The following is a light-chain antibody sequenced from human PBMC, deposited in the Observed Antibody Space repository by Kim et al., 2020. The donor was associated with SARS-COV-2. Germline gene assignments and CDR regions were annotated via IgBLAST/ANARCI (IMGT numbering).Light chain of an antibody. CDR1: QSISSW. V-gene: IGKV1-5*01. CDR3: QQYNT. CDR2: DAS. Sequence: DIQMTQSPSTLSASVGDRVTITCRASQSISSWLAWYQQKPGKAPKLLIYDASSLESGVPSRFSGSGSGTKFTLTISSLQPDDSATYYCQQYNTFGQGTKLEI. J-gene: IGKJ2*01.